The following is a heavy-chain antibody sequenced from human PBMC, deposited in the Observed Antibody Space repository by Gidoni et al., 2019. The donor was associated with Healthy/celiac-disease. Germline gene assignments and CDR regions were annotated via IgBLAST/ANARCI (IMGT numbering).Heavy chain of an antibody. V-gene: IGHV1-18*04. CDR1: GYTFTSYG. CDR2: ISAYNGNT. D-gene: IGHD3-22*01. J-gene: IGHJ1*01. CDR3: ARAPYYDSSGYYSEYFQH. Sequence: QVQLVQSGAEVKKPGASVKVYCKASGYTFTSYGISWVRQAPGQGLEWMGWISAYNGNTNYAQKLQGRVTMTTDTSTSTAYMELRSLRSDDTAVYYCARAPYYDSSGYYSEYFQHWGQGTLVTVSS.